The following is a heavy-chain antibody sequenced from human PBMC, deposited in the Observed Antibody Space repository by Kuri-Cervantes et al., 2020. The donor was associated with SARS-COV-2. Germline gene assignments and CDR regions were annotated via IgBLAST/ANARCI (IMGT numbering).Heavy chain of an antibody. CDR2: ISSSSSYI. Sequence: GGSLRLSCAASGFTFSSYSMNWVRQAPGKGLEWVSSISSSSSYIYYADSVKGRFTISRDNAKNSLYLQMNSLRAEDTAVYYCARELRLSCTDAFDIWGQGTMVTVSS. D-gene: IGHD5-12*01. V-gene: IGHV3-21*01. J-gene: IGHJ3*02. CDR3: ARELRLSCTDAFDI. CDR1: GFTFSSYS.